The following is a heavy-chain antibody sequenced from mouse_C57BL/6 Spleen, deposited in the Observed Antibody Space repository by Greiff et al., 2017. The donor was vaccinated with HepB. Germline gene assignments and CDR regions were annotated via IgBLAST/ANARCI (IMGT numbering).Heavy chain of an antibody. CDR3: ARDRAMDY. Sequence: ESGPGLVKPSQSLSLTCSLTGYSITSGYYWNWIRQFPGNKLEWMGYISYDGSNNYNPSLKNRISITRDTSKNQFFLKLNSVTTEDTATYYCARDRAMDYWGQGTSVTVSS. CDR1: GYSITSGYY. V-gene: IGHV3-6*01. J-gene: IGHJ4*01. CDR2: ISYDGSN.